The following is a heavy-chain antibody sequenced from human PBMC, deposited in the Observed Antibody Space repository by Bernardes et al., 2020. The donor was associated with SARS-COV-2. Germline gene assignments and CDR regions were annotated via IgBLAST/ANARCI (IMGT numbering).Heavy chain of an antibody. J-gene: IGHJ6*02. D-gene: IGHD3-22*01. CDR3: ARHARGTMIVVQLHYYYGMDV. CDR2: IYYSGST. V-gene: IGHV4-39*01. Sequence: SETLSLTCTVSGGSISSSCYYWGWIRQPPGKGLEWIGSIYYSGSTYYNPSLKSRVTISVDTSKNQFSLKLSSVTAADTAVYYCARHARGTMIVVQLHYYYGMDVWGQGTTVTVSS. CDR1: GGSISSSCYY.